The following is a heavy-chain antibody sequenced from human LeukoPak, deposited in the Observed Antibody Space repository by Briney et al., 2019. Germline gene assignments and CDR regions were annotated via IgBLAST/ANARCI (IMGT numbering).Heavy chain of an antibody. CDR3: ARETYNDFWSGLNWFDP. V-gene: IGHV3-21*01. Sequence: GGSLRLSCTASEFTFSVYTMNWVHQAPGKGLEWVSSISPSSSSIYYADSVRGRFTISRDNAKKSLSLQMNSLRVEDTAIYYCARETYNDFWSGLNWFDPWGQGTLVTVSS. D-gene: IGHD3-3*01. CDR2: ISPSSSSI. J-gene: IGHJ5*02. CDR1: EFTFSVYT.